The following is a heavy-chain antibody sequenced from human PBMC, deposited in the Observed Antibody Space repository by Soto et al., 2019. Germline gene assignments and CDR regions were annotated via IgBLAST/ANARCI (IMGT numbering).Heavy chain of an antibody. CDR1: GFKISSYI. D-gene: IGHD3-22*01. CDR3: ARYYYDCSGYDGMDV. CDR2: ISDSGSNT. J-gene: IGHJ6*02. V-gene: IGHV3-48*02. Sequence: EVQLVESGGGLVQPGGSLRLFCAAFGFKISSYIMNWVRQAPGRGLEWVAYISDSGSNTLYADSVKGRFTVSRDTAKNSLYLQMSGLRDEDRTVYYCARYYYDCSGYDGMDVWGQGTTVTVSS.